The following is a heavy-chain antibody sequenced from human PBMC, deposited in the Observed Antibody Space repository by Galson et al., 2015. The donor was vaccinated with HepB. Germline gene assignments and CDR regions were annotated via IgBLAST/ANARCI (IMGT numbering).Heavy chain of an antibody. CDR2: IYSGGST. Sequence: SLRLSCAASGFTVSSNYMRWVRQAPGKGLEWVSVIYSGGSTYYADSVKGRFTISRDNSKNTLYLQMNSLRAEDTAVYYCARLGTYYDILTGWEGYNWFDPWGQGTLVTVSS. D-gene: IGHD3-9*01. CDR1: GFTVSSNY. V-gene: IGHV3-53*01. J-gene: IGHJ5*02. CDR3: ARLGTYYDILTGWEGYNWFDP.